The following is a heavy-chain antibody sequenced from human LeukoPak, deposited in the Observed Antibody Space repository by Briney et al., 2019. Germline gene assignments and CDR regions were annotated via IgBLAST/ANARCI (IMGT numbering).Heavy chain of an antibody. CDR3: TRISAGRVFDS. CDR2: IQHDGSRT. V-gene: IGHV3-30-3*01. CDR1: GCSFSTYS. D-gene: IGHD6-6*01. Sequence: GGSLRLSCAASGCSFSTYSMNWVRQAPGKGLERVAGIQHDGSRTYYADSVMGRFTISRDNAKNTLYLQMNSLRADDTAIYYWTRISAGRVFDSWGQGTLVTVSS. J-gene: IGHJ4*02.